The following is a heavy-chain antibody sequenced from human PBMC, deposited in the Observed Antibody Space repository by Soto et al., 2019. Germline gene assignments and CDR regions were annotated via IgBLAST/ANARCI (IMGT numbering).Heavy chain of an antibody. D-gene: IGHD4-4*01. CDR1: GYSFSNYW. J-gene: IGHJ5*01. CDR2: IYPGNSDT. V-gene: IGHV5-51*01. Sequence: GESLKISCKGSGYSFSNYWIGWVRQMPGKGLEWMGIIYPGNSDTRYTPSFQGQVTISADKSINTAYLQWTSLKTSDTAIYYCARNDYNGNSIDFWGHGTLVTVSS. CDR3: ARNDYNGNSIDF.